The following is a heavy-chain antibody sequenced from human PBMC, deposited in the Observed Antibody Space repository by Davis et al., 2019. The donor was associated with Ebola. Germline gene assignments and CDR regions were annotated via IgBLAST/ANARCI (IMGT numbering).Heavy chain of an antibody. CDR2: INHSGST. V-gene: IGHV4-34*01. Sequence: PSETLSLTCAVYGGSFSGYYWSWIRQPPGKGLEWIGEINHSGSTNYNPSLKSRVTISVDTSKNQFSLKLSSVTAADTAVYYCASSRYCSSTSCKWDYWGQGTLVTVSS. CDR1: GGSFSGYY. D-gene: IGHD2-2*01. J-gene: IGHJ4*02. CDR3: ASSRYCSSTSCKWDY.